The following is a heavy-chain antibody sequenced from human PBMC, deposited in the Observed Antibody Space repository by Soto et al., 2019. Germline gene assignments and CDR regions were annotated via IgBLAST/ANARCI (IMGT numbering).Heavy chain of an antibody. CDR1: GGSISSSNW. J-gene: IGHJ6*02. V-gene: IGHV4-4*02. CDR2: IYHSGST. D-gene: IGHD6-19*01. Sequence: LSLTCAVSGGSISSSNWWSWVRQPPGKGLGWSGGIYHSGSTNDNPSLKSRVTISLDKSQNQLSLKLSSVTAADTDVYYCARVGAVGGTGYYYYYDGMDVWVQGTTVTVSS. CDR3: ARVGAVGGTGYYYYYDGMDV.